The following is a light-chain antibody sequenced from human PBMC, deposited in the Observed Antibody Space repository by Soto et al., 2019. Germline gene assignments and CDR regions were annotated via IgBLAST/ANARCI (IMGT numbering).Light chain of an antibody. V-gene: IGKV1-5*03. CDR1: ETIRSL. CDR2: EAS. Sequence: DIQMTQSPSTLSAYVGDRITITCRASETIRSLLAWYQQKPGKAPRLLIYEASTLESGVPSRFSGSGSGTEFTLTITSLQPDDLGTYYCQQYNTFLLTFGGGTKVEI. J-gene: IGKJ4*01. CDR3: QQYNTFLLT.